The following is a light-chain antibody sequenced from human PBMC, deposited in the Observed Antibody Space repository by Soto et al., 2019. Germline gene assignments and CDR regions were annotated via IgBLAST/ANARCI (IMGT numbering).Light chain of an antibody. CDR2: GAS. CDR3: QQDYNLYT. J-gene: IGKJ2*01. V-gene: IGKV3-15*01. Sequence: EIVMTQSPATLSVSPGERATLSCRASQSVSSNLAWYQQKPGQAPRLLIYGASTRATGIPARFSGSGSGTEFTLTISSLQSEDFAVYYCQQDYNLYTFGQGTKLEIK. CDR1: QSVSSN.